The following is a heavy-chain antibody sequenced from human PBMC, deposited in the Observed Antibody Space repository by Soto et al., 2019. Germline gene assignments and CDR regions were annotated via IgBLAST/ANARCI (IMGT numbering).Heavy chain of an antibody. CDR1: GGSISSGDYY. Sequence: SETLSLTCTVSGGSISSGDYYWSWIRQPPGKGLEWIGYIYYSGSTYYNPSLKSRVTISVDTSKNQFSLKLSSVTAADTAVYYCARERGSHGMDVWGQGTTVTVSS. CDR3: ARERGSHGMDV. CDR2: IYYSGST. J-gene: IGHJ6*02. V-gene: IGHV4-30-4*01.